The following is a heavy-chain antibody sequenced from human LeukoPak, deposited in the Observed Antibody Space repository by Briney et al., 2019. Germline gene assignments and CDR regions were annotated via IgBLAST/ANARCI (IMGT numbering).Heavy chain of an antibody. V-gene: IGHV3-48*03. CDR3: ARDLMIVMVEEEGSADY. Sequence: GGSLRLSCAASGFTFSSYEMNWVCQAPGKGLEWVSYISNSGSNRYYADSVKGRFTISRDNAKNSVYLQMNSLRAEDTAVYYCARDLMIVMVEEEGSADYWGQGTLVTVSS. J-gene: IGHJ4*02. CDR1: GFTFSSYE. D-gene: IGHD3-22*01. CDR2: ISNSGSNR.